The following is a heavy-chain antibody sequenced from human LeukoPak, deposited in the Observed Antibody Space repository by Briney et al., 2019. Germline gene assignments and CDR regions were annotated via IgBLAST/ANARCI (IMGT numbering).Heavy chain of an antibody. CDR3: ARSYYYGSGSYYYDAFDI. D-gene: IGHD3-10*01. CDR2: IIPIFGTA. Sequence: SVKVSCKASGGTFSSYAIRWVRQAPGQGLEWMGGIIPIFGTANYAQKFQGRVTITADESTSTAYMELSSLRSEDTAVYYCARSYYYGSGSYYYDAFDIWGQGTMVTVSS. V-gene: IGHV1-69*13. J-gene: IGHJ3*02. CDR1: GGTFSSYA.